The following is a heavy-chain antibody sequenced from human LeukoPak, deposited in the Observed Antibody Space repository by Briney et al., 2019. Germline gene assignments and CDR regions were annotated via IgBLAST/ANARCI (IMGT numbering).Heavy chain of an antibody. CDR1: GFTFSSYS. Sequence: PGGSLRLSCAASGFTFSSYSMNWVRQAPGKGLEWVSPISSSSSYIYYADSVKGRFTISGDNAKNSLYLQMNSLRAEDTAVYYCARGKGYNWNYVDYWGQGTLVTVSS. CDR2: ISSSSSYI. CDR3: ARGKGYNWNYVDY. J-gene: IGHJ4*02. D-gene: IGHD1-20*01. V-gene: IGHV3-21*01.